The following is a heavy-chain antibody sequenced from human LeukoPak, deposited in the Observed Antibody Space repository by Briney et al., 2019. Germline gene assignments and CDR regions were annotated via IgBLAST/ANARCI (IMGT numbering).Heavy chain of an antibody. CDR3: ARVPYDFWSGYCTGFDY. Sequence: GGSLRLSCAASGFTFSSYWMSWVRQAPGKGLEWVANIKQDGSEKYYVDSVKGRFTISRDNAKNLLYLQMNSLRAEDTAVYYCARVPYDFWSGYCTGFDYWGQGTLVTVSS. CDR1: GFTFSSYW. D-gene: IGHD3-3*01. J-gene: IGHJ4*02. CDR2: IKQDGSEK. V-gene: IGHV3-7*01.